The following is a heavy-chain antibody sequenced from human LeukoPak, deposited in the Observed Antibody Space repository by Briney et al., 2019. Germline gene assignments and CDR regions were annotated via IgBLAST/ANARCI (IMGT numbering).Heavy chain of an antibody. Sequence: PSETLSLTCTVSGGSISSSSYYWGWIRQPPGKGLEWIGSIYYSGSTYYNPSLKSRVTISVDTSKNQFSLKLSSVTAADTAVYYCAINQWELLDYWGQGTLVTVSS. CDR1: GGSISSSSYY. V-gene: IGHV4-39*01. J-gene: IGHJ4*02. D-gene: IGHD1-26*01. CDR2: IYYSGST. CDR3: AINQWELLDY.